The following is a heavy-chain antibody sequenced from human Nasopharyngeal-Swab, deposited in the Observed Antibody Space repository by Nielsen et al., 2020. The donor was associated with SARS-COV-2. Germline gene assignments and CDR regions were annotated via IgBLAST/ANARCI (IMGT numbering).Heavy chain of an antibody. CDR1: GGSFSANY. J-gene: IGHJ6*03. V-gene: IGHV4-34*01. Sequence: GSLRLSCAVSGGSFSANYWGWIRQPPGKGLEWIGEINHSGSTNYNPSLQSRVTISVDTSKSQFSLKLTSVTAADTSVYYCARGLSGVVPAPILGLGPYYYFYYMDVWGKGTTVTVSS. CDR3: ARGLSGVVPAPILGLGPYYYFYYMDV. D-gene: IGHD2-2*01. CDR2: INHSGST.